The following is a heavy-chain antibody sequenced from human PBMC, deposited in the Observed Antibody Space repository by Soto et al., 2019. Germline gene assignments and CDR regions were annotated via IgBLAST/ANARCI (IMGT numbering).Heavy chain of an antibody. V-gene: IGHV1-18*01. CDR2: ISAYNGNT. CDR3: ARDLAVGLVDD. D-gene: IGHD6-19*01. J-gene: IGHJ4*02. Sequence: QVQLVQSGAEVKKPGASVKVSCKASGYTFTSYGISWVRQAPGQGLEWMGWISAYNGNTKYAQKLQGRVTMTTDTSTSKAYMDVRSLRSDDTAVYYCARDLAVGLVDDWGQGTLVTVSS. CDR1: GYTFTSYG.